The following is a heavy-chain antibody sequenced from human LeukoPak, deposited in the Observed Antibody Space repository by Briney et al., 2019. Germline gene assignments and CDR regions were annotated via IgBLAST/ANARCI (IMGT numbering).Heavy chain of an antibody. CDR2: ISGDGTDL. V-gene: IGHV3-23*01. CDR3: AKKRGGNNPYDY. J-gene: IGHJ4*02. CDR1: GFTLTSYA. Sequence: GGSLRLSCAAFGFTLTSYAMSWVRQAPGKGLEWVSVISGDGTDLDYADSVKGRFTISRDTSKSMVFLQMNSLRVEDTAVYYCAKKRGGNNPYDYWGQGTLVTVSS. D-gene: IGHD3-10*01.